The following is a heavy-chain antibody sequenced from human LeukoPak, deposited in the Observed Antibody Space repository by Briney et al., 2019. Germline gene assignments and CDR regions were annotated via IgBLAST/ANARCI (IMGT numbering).Heavy chain of an antibody. CDR3: AKDDAGAAAGSGHFDY. V-gene: IGHV3-23*01. J-gene: IGHJ4*02. CDR2: ISGSGGST. Sequence: GGSLKLSCAASGFTSSTYAMSWVRRAPGKGLEWVSGISGSGGSTYYAESVKGRFTISRDNSKNTVYLQMNSLRAEDTAVYYCAKDDAGAAAGSGHFDYWGQGTLVTVSS. CDR1: GFTSSTYA. D-gene: IGHD6-13*01.